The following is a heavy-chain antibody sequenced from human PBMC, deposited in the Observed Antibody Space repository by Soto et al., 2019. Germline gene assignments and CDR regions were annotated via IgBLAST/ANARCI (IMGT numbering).Heavy chain of an antibody. D-gene: IGHD6-6*01. J-gene: IGHJ4*02. CDR1: GASITSLYYY. Sequence: SETLSLTCTVSGASITSLYYYWGWIRQPPGKGLEWIGSSYHSGSTYYAPSLMSRVAMSVDTSKNQFSLKLNSVTAADTAVYYCARRGWGSSSLFDYWGQGTLVTVSS. CDR3: ARRGWGSSSLFDY. CDR2: SYHSGST. V-gene: IGHV4-39*01.